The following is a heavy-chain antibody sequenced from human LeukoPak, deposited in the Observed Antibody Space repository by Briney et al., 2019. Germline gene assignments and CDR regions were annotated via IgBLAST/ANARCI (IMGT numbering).Heavy chain of an antibody. CDR1: GFSFKTYA. V-gene: IGHV3-30*04. J-gene: IGHJ4*02. Sequence: GGSLRLSCAASGFSFKTYAMHWVRQAPGKGLEWVAVVSNDAYNKYYADSVKGRFTISRDNSKNSLYLQMNSLRGEDTAVYYCARAFSGASRIDYWGQGTLVTVSS. CDR2: VSNDAYNK. D-gene: IGHD1-26*01. CDR3: ARAFSGASRIDY.